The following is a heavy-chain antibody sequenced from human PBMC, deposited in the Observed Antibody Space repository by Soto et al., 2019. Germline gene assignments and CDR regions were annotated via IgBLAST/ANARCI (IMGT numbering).Heavy chain of an antibody. CDR2: IYTSASI. D-gene: IGHD6-19*01. V-gene: IGHV4-4*07. CDR1: GADINTYS. J-gene: IGHJ6*01. Sequence: SATLSLTCSVSGADINTYSWTWIRQPAGKGLEWIGRIYTSASINYNPSLKGRVTLSVDTSTNQVSLRLASVTAADTAIYYCARDREAGYNFYYGMDVWGQGTTVTVSS. CDR3: ARDREAGYNFYYGMDV.